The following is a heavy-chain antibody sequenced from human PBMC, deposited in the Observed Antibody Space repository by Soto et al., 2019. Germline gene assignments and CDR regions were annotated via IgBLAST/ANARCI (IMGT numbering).Heavy chain of an antibody. D-gene: IGHD1-20*01. J-gene: IGHJ4*02. V-gene: IGHV3-11*06. Sequence: GGSLRLSCAASGFTFSDYYMSWIRQAPGKGLEWVSYISSSSSYTNYADSVKGRFTISRDNAKNSLYLQMNSLRAEDTAVYYCARVTGTTSADYWGQGTLVTVSS. CDR3: ARVTGTTSADY. CDR2: ISSSSSYT. CDR1: GFTFSDYY.